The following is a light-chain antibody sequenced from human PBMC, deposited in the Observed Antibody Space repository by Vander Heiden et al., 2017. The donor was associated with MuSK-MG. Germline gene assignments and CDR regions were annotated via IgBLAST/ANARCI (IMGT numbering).Light chain of an antibody. CDR1: QSISSY. CDR3: RKGYNTPRT. J-gene: IGKJ1*01. CDR2: AAS. V-gene: IGKV1-39*01. Sequence: IQMTSSPSSLSASVGARVTITCRASQSISSYLNWYQQKPGKAPKLLIYAASSLQRGVQARCGGSGSGAEFTLTISSRQTKDFAASYCRKGYNTPRTFGQGTKVEIK.